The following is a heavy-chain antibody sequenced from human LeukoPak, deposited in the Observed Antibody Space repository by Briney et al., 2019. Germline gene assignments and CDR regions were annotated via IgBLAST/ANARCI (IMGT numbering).Heavy chain of an antibody. CDR2: INSDGSIT. J-gene: IGHJ6*02. CDR1: GFTFTTYW. D-gene: IGHD3-9*01. V-gene: IGHV3-74*01. CDR3: ARIADLRYFDWLSPYYYHGMDV. Sequence: GGSLRLSCAASGFTFTTYWMHWVRQAPGKGLVWVSHINSDGSITSYADSVKGRFTISRDNAKNSLYLQMNSLRDEDTAVYYCARIADLRYFDWLSPYYYHGMDVWGQGTTVTVSS.